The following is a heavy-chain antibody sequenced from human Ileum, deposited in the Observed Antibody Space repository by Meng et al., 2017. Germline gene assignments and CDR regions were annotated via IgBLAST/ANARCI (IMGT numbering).Heavy chain of an antibody. Sequence: GESLKISFTASGFTFGDYALSWFRQAPGKGLEWVGFIRSKSSGGTSEYAASVKGRFTISRDDTKSIASLQMNSLNIEDTAVYFCARGRGYSYGYADYWGQGALVTVSS. J-gene: IGHJ4*02. D-gene: IGHD5-18*01. V-gene: IGHV3-49*03. CDR2: IRSKSSGGTS. CDR1: GFTFGDYA. CDR3: ARGRGYSYGYADY.